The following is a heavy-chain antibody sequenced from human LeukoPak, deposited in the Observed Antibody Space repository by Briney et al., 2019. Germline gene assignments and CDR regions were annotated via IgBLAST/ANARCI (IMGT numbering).Heavy chain of an antibody. CDR2: ISGSGSTI. Sequence: GGSLRLSCAASGFTFSSYEMNWVRQAPGKGLEWVSYISGSGSTIYYADSVKGRFTISRDNAKNSLYLQMSSLRAEDTAVYYCARLTTQVDVWGKGTTVTVSS. CDR3: ARLTTQVDV. V-gene: IGHV3-48*03. CDR1: GFTFSSYE. J-gene: IGHJ6*04. D-gene: IGHD4-11*01.